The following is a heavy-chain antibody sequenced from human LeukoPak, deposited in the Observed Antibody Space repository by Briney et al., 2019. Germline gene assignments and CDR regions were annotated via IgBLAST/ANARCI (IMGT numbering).Heavy chain of an antibody. J-gene: IGHJ4*02. V-gene: IGHV3-30*02. CDR2: IFFDGSNQ. CDR3: AKEGYSGYGTADY. D-gene: IGHD5-12*01. Sequence: GGSLRLSCAASGFTFSSYGMDWVRQAPRKGLEWVAFIFFDGSNQYYADSVKGRFTISRDNSRSALYLQMNSLRPEDTAVYYCAKEGYSGYGTADYWGQGTLVTVSS. CDR1: GFTFSSYG.